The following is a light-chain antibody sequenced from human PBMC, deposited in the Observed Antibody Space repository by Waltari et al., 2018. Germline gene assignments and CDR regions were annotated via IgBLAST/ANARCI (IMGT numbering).Light chain of an antibody. CDR1: RGSIASHY. J-gene: IGLJ2*01. Sequence: NFMLTQPHSVSESPGKTVTLSCTRRRGSIASHYVQLYQQRPGSSPTTVIYEDNQRPSGVPDRFSGSIDSSSNSASLTISGLKTEDEADYYCQSFDSSTVVFGGGTKLTVL. V-gene: IGLV6-57*01. CDR2: EDN. CDR3: QSFDSSTVV.